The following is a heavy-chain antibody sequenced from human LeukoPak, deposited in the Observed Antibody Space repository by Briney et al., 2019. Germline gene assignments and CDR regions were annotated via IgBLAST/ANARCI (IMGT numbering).Heavy chain of an antibody. D-gene: IGHD3-10*01. CDR1: GFTFDDYG. J-gene: IGHJ4*02. V-gene: IGHV3-20*04. Sequence: GGSLRLSCAASGFTFDDYGVSCDRPAPGKGLEWVSGINWNGGSTGYADSVKGRFTISRDNAKNSLYLQMNSLRAEDTVVYYWARSPIPDYWGQGTLVTVSS. CDR2: INWNGGST. CDR3: ARSPIPDY.